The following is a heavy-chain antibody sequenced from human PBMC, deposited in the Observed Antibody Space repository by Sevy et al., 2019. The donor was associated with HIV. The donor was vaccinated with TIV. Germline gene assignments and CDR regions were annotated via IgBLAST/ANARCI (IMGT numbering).Heavy chain of an antibody. CDR3: ARWCDHVQADYFDY. D-gene: IGHD2-15*01. CDR1: GFTFSSYG. V-gene: IGHV3-33*01. Sequence: GGSLRLSCAASGFTFSSYGMHWVRQAPGKGLEWVAVIWYDGSNKYYADSVKVRFTISRDNSKNTLYLQMNRLRAEDKALYSCARWCDHVQADYFDYWGQGTLVTVSS. J-gene: IGHJ4*02. CDR2: IWYDGSNK.